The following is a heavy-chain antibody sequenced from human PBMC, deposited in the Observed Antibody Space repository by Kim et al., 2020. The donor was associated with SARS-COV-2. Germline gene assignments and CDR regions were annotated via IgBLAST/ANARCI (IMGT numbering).Heavy chain of an antibody. J-gene: IGHJ4*02. D-gene: IGHD3-22*01. CDR1: GFTFTSSA. V-gene: IGHV1-58*01. Sequence: SVKVSCKASGFTFTSSAVQWVRQARGQRLEWIGWIVVGSGNTNYAQKFQERVTITRDMSTSTAYMELSSLRSEDTAVYYCAADKREDFYYYDSSGYDRVFDYWGQGTLVTVSS. CDR3: AADKREDFYYYDSSGYDRVFDY. CDR2: IVVGSGNT.